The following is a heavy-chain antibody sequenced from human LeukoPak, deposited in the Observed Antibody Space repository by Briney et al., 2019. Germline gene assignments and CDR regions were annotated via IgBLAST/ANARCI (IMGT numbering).Heavy chain of an antibody. J-gene: IGHJ4*02. CDR3: ARFIAAPYYFDY. Sequence: GGSLRLSCEASGFTFNTYSMNWARQAPGKGLEWVSFISSSRSYIYYADSVKGRFTISRDNAKNSLYLQMNSLRAEDTAVYYCARFIAAPYYFDYWGRGTLVTVSS. CDR1: GFTFNTYS. V-gene: IGHV3-21*01. CDR2: ISSSRSYI. D-gene: IGHD6-13*01.